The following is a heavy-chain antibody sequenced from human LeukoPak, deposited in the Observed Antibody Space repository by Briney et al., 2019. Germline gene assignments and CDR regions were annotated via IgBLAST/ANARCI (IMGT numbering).Heavy chain of an antibody. CDR2: IYYSGST. CDR3: ARRRGDGYSDI. D-gene: IGHD5-24*01. J-gene: IGHJ3*02. CDR1: GGSISSYY. V-gene: IGHV4-59*08. Sequence: PSETLSLTCTVSGGSISSYYWSWIRQPPGKGLEWIGYIYYSGSTNYNPSLKSRVTISIDTSKNQFSLKLSSVTAADTAVYYCARRRGDGYSDIWGQGTMVTVSS.